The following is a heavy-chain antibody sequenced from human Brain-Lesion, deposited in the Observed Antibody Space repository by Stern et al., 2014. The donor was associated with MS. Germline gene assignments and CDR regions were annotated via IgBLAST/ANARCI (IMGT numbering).Heavy chain of an antibody. CDR1: GGSISSSSYY. CDR2: IYYRGST. J-gene: IGHJ4*02. V-gene: IGHV4-39*01. CDR3: AKLWLGELPESPFDY. Sequence: VQLEESGPGLVKPSETLSLTCTVSGGSISSSSYYWGWIRQPPGKGLEWIGRIYYRGSTYYNPSLKSRVPISMDTPKTQFSLRLSSGTAADTAVYFCAKLWLGELPESPFDYWGQGTLVTVSS. D-gene: IGHD3-10*01.